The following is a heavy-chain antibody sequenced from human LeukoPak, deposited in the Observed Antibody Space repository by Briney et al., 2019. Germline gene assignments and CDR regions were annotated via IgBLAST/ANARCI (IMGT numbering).Heavy chain of an antibody. CDR1: GGSISSVGYY. V-gene: IGHV4-31*03. J-gene: IGHJ4*02. Sequence: PSQTLSLTCTVSGGSISSVGYYWSWIRQHPGKGLEWIGYIYYSGSTYYNPSLKSRVTISVDTSKNQFSLKLSSVTAADTAVYYCARDRDSSGYFFDYWGQGTLVTVSS. CDR2: IYYSGST. D-gene: IGHD3-22*01. CDR3: ARDRDSSGYFFDY.